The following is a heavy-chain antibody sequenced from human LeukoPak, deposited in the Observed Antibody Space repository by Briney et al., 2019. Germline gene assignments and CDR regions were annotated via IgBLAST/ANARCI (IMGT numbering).Heavy chain of an antibody. CDR1: GGSISSYY. V-gene: IGHV4-4*07. Sequence: SETLSLTCTVSGGSISSYYWSWIRQPAGKGLEWIGRIYTSGSTNYNPSLKSRVTMPVDTSKNQFSLKLSSVTAADTAVYYCARDLDRPTNYYGMDVWGQGTTVTVSS. CDR2: IYTSGST. D-gene: IGHD5-24*01. CDR3: ARDLDRPTNYYGMDV. J-gene: IGHJ6*02.